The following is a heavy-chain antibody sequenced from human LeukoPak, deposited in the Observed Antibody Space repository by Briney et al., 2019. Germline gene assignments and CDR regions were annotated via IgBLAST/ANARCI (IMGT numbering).Heavy chain of an antibody. CDR2: IYTSGST. D-gene: IGHD3-10*01. CDR3: ARSHYGSGSYSYYFDY. CDR1: GGSISSYY. Sequence: PSETLSLTCTVSGGSISSYYWSWIRQPAGKGLEWNGRIYTSGSTNYNPSLKSRVTMSVDTSKNQFSLKLSSVTAADTAVYYCARSHYGSGSYSYYFDYWGQGTLVTASS. J-gene: IGHJ4*02. V-gene: IGHV4-4*07.